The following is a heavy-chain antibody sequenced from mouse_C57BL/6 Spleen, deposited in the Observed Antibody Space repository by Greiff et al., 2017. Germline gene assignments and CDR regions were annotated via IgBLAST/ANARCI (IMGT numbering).Heavy chain of an antibody. CDR2: IDPSDGET. Sequence: QVQLQQSGAELVRPGSSVKLSCKASGYTFTSYWMHWVKQRPIQGLEWIGNIDPSDGETNYNQKFKDKATLTVDKSSSTAYMQLSSLTSEDSAVYYCARYRDGGYDLDYWGQGTSVTVSS. CDR3: ARYRDGGYDLDY. D-gene: IGHD3-3*01. V-gene: IGHV1-52*01. CDR1: GYTFTSYW. J-gene: IGHJ4*01.